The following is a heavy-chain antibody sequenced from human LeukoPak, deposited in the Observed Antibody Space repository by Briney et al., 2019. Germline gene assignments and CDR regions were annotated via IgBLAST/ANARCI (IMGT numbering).Heavy chain of an antibody. D-gene: IGHD5-12*01. J-gene: IGHJ4*02. CDR2: IRYDGSNK. CDR3: AKDSEGYSGYVGFDY. CDR1: GFTFSSYW. V-gene: IGHV3-30*02. Sequence: PGGSLRLSCAASGFTFSSYWMSWVRQAPGKGLEWVAFIRYDGSNKYYADSVKGRFTISRDNSKNTLYLQMNSLRAEDTAVYYCAKDSEGYSGYVGFDYWGQGTLVTVSS.